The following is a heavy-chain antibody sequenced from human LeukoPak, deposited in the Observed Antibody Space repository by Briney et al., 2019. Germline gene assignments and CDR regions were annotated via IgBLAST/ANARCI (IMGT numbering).Heavy chain of an antibody. V-gene: IGHV4-34*01. CDR2: INHSGST. D-gene: IGHD5-18*01. J-gene: IGHJ6*03. Sequence: PSETLSLTCAVYGGSFSGYYWSWIRQPPGKGLEWIGEINHSGSTNYNPSLKSRVTISVDTSKNQFSLKLSSVTAADTAVYYCARGPAMIYYYYYMDVWGKGTTVTVSS. CDR1: GGSFSGYY. CDR3: ARGPAMIYYYYYMDV.